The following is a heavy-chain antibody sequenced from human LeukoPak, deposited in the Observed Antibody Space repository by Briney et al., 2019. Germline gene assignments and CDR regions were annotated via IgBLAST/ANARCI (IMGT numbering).Heavy chain of an antibody. CDR3: ARLEDRGWELDY. D-gene: IGHD1-26*01. Sequence: SETLSLTCTVSGGSISRYYWSWIRQPPGKGLEWIGYIYYNGNTNYNPSLKSRVTISVDTSKNQVSLKLSSVTGADTAVYYCARLEDRGWELDYWGQGTLVTVSS. J-gene: IGHJ4*02. CDR2: IYYNGNT. CDR1: GGSISRYY. V-gene: IGHV4-59*08.